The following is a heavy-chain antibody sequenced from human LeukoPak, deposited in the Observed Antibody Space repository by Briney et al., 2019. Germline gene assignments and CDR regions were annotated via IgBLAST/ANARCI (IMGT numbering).Heavy chain of an antibody. J-gene: IGHJ3*02. D-gene: IGHD6-19*01. CDR3: ARDPASSGWYNAFDI. V-gene: IGHV4-59*01. CDR2: IYYSGST. Sequence: PSETLSLTCTVSGGSISSYYWSWIRQPPGKGLEWIGYIYYSGSTNYNPSLKSRVTISVDTSKNQFSLKLSSVTAADTAVYYCARDPASSGWYNAFDIWGQGTMVTASS. CDR1: GGSISSYY.